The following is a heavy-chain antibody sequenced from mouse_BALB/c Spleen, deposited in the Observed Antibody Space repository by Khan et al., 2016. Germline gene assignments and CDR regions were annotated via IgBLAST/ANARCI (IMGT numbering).Heavy chain of an antibody. Sequence: EVQLQESGPGLVKPSQSLSLTCTVTGYSITSDYAWNWIRQFPGNKLEWMGYISYSGSTSYNPSLKSRISITRDTSKHQFFLQLNSVTTEDTATYDCARAHAMDYWGQGTTLTVSS. CDR2: ISYSGST. CDR3: ARAHAMDY. D-gene: IGHD1-1*02. V-gene: IGHV3-2*02. CDR1: GYSITSDYA. J-gene: IGHJ2*01.